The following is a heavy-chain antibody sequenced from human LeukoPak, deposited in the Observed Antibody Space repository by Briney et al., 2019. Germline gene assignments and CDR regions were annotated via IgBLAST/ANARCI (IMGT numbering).Heavy chain of an antibody. CDR3: ARYPPYYYDSSGYYDY. J-gene: IGHJ4*02. Sequence: PSETLSLTCTVSGGSISSSSYYWGWIRQPPGKGLEWIGSIYYSGSTYYSPSLKSRVTISVDTSKNQFSLKLSSVTAADTAVYYCARYPPYYYDSSGYYDYWGQGTLVTVSS. CDR1: GGSISSSSYY. CDR2: IYYSGST. V-gene: IGHV4-39*01. D-gene: IGHD3-22*01.